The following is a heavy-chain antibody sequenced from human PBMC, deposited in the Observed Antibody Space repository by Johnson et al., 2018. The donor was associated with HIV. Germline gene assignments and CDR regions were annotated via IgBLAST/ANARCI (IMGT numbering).Heavy chain of an antibody. CDR3: ARDRRYYDSSGYYHDAFDI. V-gene: IGHV3-30*19. CDR2: ISYDGSNK. J-gene: IGHJ3*02. CDR1: GFTFSSYG. D-gene: IGHD3-22*01. Sequence: QMMLVESGGGVVQPGGSLRLSCAASGFTFSSYGMHWVRQAPGKGLEWVAIISYDGSNKYYADSVKGRFTISRDNSKNTRYLQMNSLRAEDTAVYFCARDRRYYDSSGYYHDAFDIWGQGTMVTVSS.